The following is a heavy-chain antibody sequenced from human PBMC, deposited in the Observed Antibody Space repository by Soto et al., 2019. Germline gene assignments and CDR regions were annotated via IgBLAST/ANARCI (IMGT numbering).Heavy chain of an antibody. D-gene: IGHD3-10*01. Sequence: PSETLSLTCTVSGGSVSSGSYYWSWIRQPPGKGLEWIGYIYYSGSTNYNPSLKSRVTISVDTSKNQFPLKLSSVTAADTAVYYCARDPMVRGVITPYYYYGMDVWGQGTTVTVSS. CDR2: IYYSGST. J-gene: IGHJ6*02. CDR1: GGSVSSGSYY. V-gene: IGHV4-61*01. CDR3: ARDPMVRGVITPYYYYGMDV.